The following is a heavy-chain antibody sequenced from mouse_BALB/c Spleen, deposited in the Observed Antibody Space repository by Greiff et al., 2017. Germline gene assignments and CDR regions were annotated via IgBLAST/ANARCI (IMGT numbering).Heavy chain of an antibody. V-gene: IGHV5-9-4*01. CDR2: ISSGGSYN. J-gene: IGHJ3*01. CDR1: GFPFSSYA. CDR3: AREGNGAWFAY. Sequence: LLVASGGGLVKPGGSLKLSCAASGFPFSSYAMTWVRQSPEKRLEWVAEISSGGSYNYYPDTVTGRFTISRDNAKNTLYLEMSSLRSEDTAMYYCAREGNGAWFAYWGQGTLVTVSA.